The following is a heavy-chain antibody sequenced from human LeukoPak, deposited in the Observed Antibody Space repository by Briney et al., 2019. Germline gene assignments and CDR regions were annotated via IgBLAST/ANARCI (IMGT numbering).Heavy chain of an antibody. CDR3: ARGVWDDYYDSSGYYSAAFDI. D-gene: IGHD3-22*01. J-gene: IGHJ3*02. CDR1: GGSISSGGYY. Sequence: PSETLSLTCTVSGGSISSGGYYWSWIRQPPGKGLEWIGYIYHSGSTYYNPSLKSRVTISVDRSKNQFSLKLSSVTAADTAVYYCARGVWDDYYDSSGYYSAAFDIWGQGTMVTVSS. CDR2: IYHSGST. V-gene: IGHV4-30-2*01.